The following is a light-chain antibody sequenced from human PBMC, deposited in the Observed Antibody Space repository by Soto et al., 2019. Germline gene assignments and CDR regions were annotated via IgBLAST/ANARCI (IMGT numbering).Light chain of an antibody. Sequence: EIVMTQSPATLSVSPGERATLSCRASQSVSSNLAWYQQKPGQAPRLLIYGASTRATGIPARFSGSGSGTEFTLTISSLQSEDVAVYYCQQRSNWATFGPGTKVDIK. CDR1: QSVSSN. CDR3: QQRSNWAT. V-gene: IGKV3-15*01. CDR2: GAS. J-gene: IGKJ3*01.